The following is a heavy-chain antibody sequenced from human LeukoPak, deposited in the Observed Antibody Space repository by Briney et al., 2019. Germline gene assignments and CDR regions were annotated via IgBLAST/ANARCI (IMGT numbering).Heavy chain of an antibody. D-gene: IGHD6-13*01. J-gene: IGHJ4*02. CDR2: INHSGST. V-gene: IGHV4-34*01. Sequence: PSETLSLTCAVYGGSFSGSYWSWIRQPPGKGLEWTGEINHSGSTNYNPSLKSRVTISVDTSKNQFSLKLSSVTAADTAVYYCAIRLAAGFYFDYWGQGTLVTVSS. CDR1: GGSFSGSY. CDR3: AIRLAAGFYFDY.